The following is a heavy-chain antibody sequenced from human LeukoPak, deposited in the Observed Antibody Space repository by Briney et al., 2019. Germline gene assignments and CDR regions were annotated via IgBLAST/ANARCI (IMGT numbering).Heavy chain of an antibody. CDR2: IYSGGST. CDR3: ARAAGGYGDYYFDY. Sequence: GGSLRLSCAASGFIVSSNYMSWVRQAPGKGLEWVSVIYSGGSTYYADSVKGRFTISRDNSKNTLYLQMNSLRAEDTAVYYCARAAGGYGDYYFDYWGQGTLVTVSS. V-gene: IGHV3-53*01. D-gene: IGHD4-17*01. J-gene: IGHJ4*02. CDR1: GFIVSSNY.